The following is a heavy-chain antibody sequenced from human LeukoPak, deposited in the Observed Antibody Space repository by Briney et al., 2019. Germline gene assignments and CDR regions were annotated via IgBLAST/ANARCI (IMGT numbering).Heavy chain of an antibody. D-gene: IGHD3-22*01. J-gene: IGHJ4*02. CDR1: GGSISSGDYY. CDR3: ARDTHYYDSSGADY. CDR2: IYYSGST. V-gene: IGHV4-30-4*01. Sequence: SQTLSLTCIVSGGSISSGDYYWSWIRQPPGKGLEWIGYIYYSGSTYYNPSLKSRVTISVDTSKNQFSLKLSSVTAADTAVYYCARDTHYYDSSGADYWGQGTLVTVSS.